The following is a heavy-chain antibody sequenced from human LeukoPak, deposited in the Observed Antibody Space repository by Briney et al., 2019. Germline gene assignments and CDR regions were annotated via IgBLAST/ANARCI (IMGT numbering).Heavy chain of an antibody. CDR3: ARHKLYYYYYYGIDV. CDR1: GGSISSYY. Sequence: SETLSLTCSVSGGSISSYYWSWIRQPPGKGLEWIGYIYYSGSTNYNPSLKSRVTISVDTSKNQFSLKLSSVTAADTAVYYCARHKLYYYYYYGIDVWGQGTTVTVSS. D-gene: IGHD6-6*01. CDR2: IYYSGST. J-gene: IGHJ6*02. V-gene: IGHV4-59*08.